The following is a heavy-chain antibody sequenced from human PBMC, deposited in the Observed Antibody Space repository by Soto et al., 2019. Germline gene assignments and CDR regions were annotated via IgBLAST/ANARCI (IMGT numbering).Heavy chain of an antibody. Sequence: QVQLVESGGGVVQPGRSLRLSCAASGFTFSSYARHWVRQAPGKGLEWVAVISYDGSNKYYADSVKGRFTISRDNSKNTLYLQMNSLRAEDTAVYYCATPYCSGGSCYSGMDVWGQGTTVTVSS. V-gene: IGHV3-30-3*01. J-gene: IGHJ6*02. CDR1: GFTFSSYA. CDR2: ISYDGSNK. CDR3: ATPYCSGGSCYSGMDV. D-gene: IGHD2-15*01.